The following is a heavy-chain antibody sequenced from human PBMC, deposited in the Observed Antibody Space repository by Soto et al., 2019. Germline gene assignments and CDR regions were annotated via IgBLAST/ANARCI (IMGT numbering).Heavy chain of an antibody. CDR3: GRQGGDGYNIDY. V-gene: IGHV5-10-1*01. Sequence: GESLKISCEGAGYQFTNYWINWVRQMPGKGLEWMGRIDPSDSYTNYSPSFEGHVTFLVDKSLSTTYVQWSSLKASDTAMYYCGRQGGDGYNIDYWGQGTLVTVSS. J-gene: IGHJ4*02. CDR1: GYQFTNYW. D-gene: IGHD3-16*01. CDR2: IDPSDSYT.